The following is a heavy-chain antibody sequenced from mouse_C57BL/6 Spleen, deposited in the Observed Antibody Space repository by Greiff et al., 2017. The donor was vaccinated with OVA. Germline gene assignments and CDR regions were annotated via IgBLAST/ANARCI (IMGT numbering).Heavy chain of an antibody. CDR2: IDPSDSYT. V-gene: IGHV1-69*01. D-gene: IGHD2-4*01. Sequence: VKLQQPGAELVMPGASVKLSCKASGYTFTSYWMHWVKQRPGQGLEWIGEIDPSDSYTNYNQKFKGKSTLTVDKSSSTAYMQLSSLTSEDSAVYYCARSYYDYAMDYWGQGTSVTVSS. CDR1: GYTFTSYW. J-gene: IGHJ4*01. CDR3: ARSYYDYAMDY.